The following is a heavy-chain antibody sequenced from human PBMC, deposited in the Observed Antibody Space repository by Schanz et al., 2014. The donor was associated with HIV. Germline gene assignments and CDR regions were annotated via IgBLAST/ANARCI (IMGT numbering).Heavy chain of an antibody. J-gene: IGHJ4*02. V-gene: IGHV1-8*01. CDR1: GYDFGYLD. Sequence: QVSLVQSGAEVKKPGASVRVSCEASGYDFGYLDINWVRQAPGQGLEWLGWINPGSGNTGYAQKFQGRVTMTRDFFTSTAYMELSGLTSEDTAVYYCARGRYSGSYYNYWGQGTLVTVSS. D-gene: IGHD1-26*01. CDR2: INPGSGNT. CDR3: ARGRYSGSYYNY.